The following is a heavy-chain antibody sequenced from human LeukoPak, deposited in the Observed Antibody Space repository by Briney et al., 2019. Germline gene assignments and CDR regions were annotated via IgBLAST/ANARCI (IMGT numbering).Heavy chain of an antibody. CDR2: IYYSGST. V-gene: IGHV4-59*08. CDR1: GGSISSYY. J-gene: IGHJ4*02. CDR3: ARLGGYYAYYFDY. Sequence: PSETLSLTCTVSGGSISSYYWSWIRQPPGKGLEWIGYIYYSGSTNYNPSLKSRVTISVDTSKNQFSLKLSSVTAADTAVYYCARLGGYYAYYFDYWGQGTLVTVSS. D-gene: IGHD3-22*01.